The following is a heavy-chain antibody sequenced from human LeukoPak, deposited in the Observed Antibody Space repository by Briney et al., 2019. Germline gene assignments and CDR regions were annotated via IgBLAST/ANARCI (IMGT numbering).Heavy chain of an antibody. D-gene: IGHD3-22*01. CDR3: ARAPSEIGGYYPEYFRH. Sequence: GGSLRLSCAASGFSFSSYWMHWVRQAPGKGLVWVSRIKSDGKTNYADSVKGRFTISRDNAKNTVSLQVNSLRAEDTGVYYCARAPSEIGGYYPEYFRHWGQGTLVTVSS. CDR2: IKSDGKT. J-gene: IGHJ1*01. CDR1: GFSFSSYW. V-gene: IGHV3-74*01.